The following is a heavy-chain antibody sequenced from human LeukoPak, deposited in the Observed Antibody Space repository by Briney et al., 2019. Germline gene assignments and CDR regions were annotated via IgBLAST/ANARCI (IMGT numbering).Heavy chain of an antibody. J-gene: IGHJ4*02. CDR2: INHSGNT. CDR3: ARGYGLHFDY. D-gene: IGHD4-17*01. CDR1: GGSFSGYY. V-gene: IGHV4-34*01. Sequence: SETLSLTCAVYGGSFSGYYWSWIPQPPGKGLEWIGEINHSGNTNYNPSLMSRVTLSVDTSKNQFSLKLTSVTAADTAVYYCARGYGLHFDYWGQGTLVTVSS.